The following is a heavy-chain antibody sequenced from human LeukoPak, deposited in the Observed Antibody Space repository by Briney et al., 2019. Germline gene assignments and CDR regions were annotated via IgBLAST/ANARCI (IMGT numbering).Heavy chain of an antibody. Sequence: SETLSLTCTVSGDSITSSSYYWGWIRQSPGKGLEWIGSIYYSGTTYYKSSLKSRITMSVDTSKSHFSLNLSSVTAADTAVYYCARGPSFGSTSRFDLWGRGTLVTVSS. CDR2: IYYSGTT. V-gene: IGHV4-39*07. CDR3: ARGPSFGSTSRFDL. J-gene: IGHJ2*01. CDR1: GDSITSSSYY. D-gene: IGHD6-13*01.